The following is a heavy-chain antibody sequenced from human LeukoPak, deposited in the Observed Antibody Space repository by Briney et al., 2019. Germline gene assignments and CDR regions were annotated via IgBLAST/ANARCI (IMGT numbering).Heavy chain of an antibody. V-gene: IGHV4-4*07. D-gene: IGHD6-6*01. J-gene: IGHJ4*02. CDR1: GGSISSYY. Sequence: PSETLSLTCTVSGGSISSYYWSWIRQPAGKGLEWVGRSHTSGSTNYNPSLKSRVTVSVDTSKNQFSLKLSSVTAADTAVYYCARETSIWAARYIDYWGQGTLVTVSS. CDR3: ARETSIWAARYIDY. CDR2: SHTSGST.